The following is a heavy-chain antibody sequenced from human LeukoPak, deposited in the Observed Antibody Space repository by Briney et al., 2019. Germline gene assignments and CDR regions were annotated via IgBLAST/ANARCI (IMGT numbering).Heavy chain of an antibody. V-gene: IGHV3-74*01. Sequence: GGSLRLSCAASGFTLSNYWMIHWVRQVPGKGLQWVSRINNDGNLKTDGRDTGYADSVKGRFTISTDNAKNTLYLQMNSLRAEDTAVYYCAKPSRGSITIFGVVIDYWGQGTLVTVSS. CDR1: GFTLSNYW. J-gene: IGHJ4*02. CDR2: INNDGNLKTDGRDT. CDR3: AKPSRGSITIFGVVIDY. D-gene: IGHD3-3*01.